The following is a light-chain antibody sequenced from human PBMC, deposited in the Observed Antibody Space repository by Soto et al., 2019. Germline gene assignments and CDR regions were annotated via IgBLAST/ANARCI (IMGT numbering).Light chain of an antibody. Sequence: EIVLTQSPGTLSLSPGERATLSCRTSQSVSNNYLAWYQQKPGQAPRLLSYGASSRATGIPGRFSGSGSGTDFTLIISRLEPEDFAVYYCQQYSSLWTFGQGTKVDIK. CDR2: GAS. CDR1: QSVSNNY. CDR3: QQYSSLWT. V-gene: IGKV3-20*01. J-gene: IGKJ1*01.